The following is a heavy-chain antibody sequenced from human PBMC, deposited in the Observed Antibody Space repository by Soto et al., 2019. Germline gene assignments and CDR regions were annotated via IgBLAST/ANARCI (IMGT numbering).Heavy chain of an antibody. CDR3: ARGFRDFDCRLPFGY. CDR1: GFTFKNYA. Sequence: QVQLVESGGGVVQPGGSLRLSCAASGFTFKNYAMHWFRQAPGKGLEWVAVISYDGSSEFYADSVKGRFTISRDDFKNTMFLQMGSLIVEDTAVYYCARGFRDFDCRLPFGYWSQGTLVTVAS. J-gene: IGHJ4*02. D-gene: IGHD3-9*01. V-gene: IGHV3-30*15. CDR2: ISYDGSSE.